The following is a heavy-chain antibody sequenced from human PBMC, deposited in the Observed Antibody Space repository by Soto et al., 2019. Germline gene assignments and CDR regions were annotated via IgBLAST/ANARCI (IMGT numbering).Heavy chain of an antibody. D-gene: IGHD2-21*01. Sequence: ASVTVSCKASGGTFGSYAISWVRQAPGQGLEWMGGIIPIFGTANYAQKFQGRVTITADESTSTAYMELSSLRSEDTAVYYCARGDGGDFGFVAFDIWGQGTMVTVSS. CDR3: ARGDGGDFGFVAFDI. CDR1: GGTFGSYA. CDR2: IIPIFGTA. J-gene: IGHJ3*02. V-gene: IGHV1-69*13.